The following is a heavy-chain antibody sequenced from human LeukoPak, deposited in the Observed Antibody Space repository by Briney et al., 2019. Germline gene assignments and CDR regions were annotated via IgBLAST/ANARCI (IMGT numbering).Heavy chain of an antibody. V-gene: IGHV3-48*04. CDR1: EFTFVRYA. Sequence: GGSLGLSCAASEFTFVRYAMNWVRQAPGKGLEWVSYISSSSFKIGYADSVKGRFTISRDNSKNSLYLQMDSLRVEDTAVYYCVRDPSYGSSWYYYMDVWGKGTTVTVSS. D-gene: IGHD6-13*01. CDR2: ISSSSFKI. J-gene: IGHJ6*03. CDR3: VRDPSYGSSWYYYMDV.